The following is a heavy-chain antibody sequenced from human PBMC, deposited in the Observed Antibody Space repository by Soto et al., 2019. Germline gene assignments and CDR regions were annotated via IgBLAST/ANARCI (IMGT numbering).Heavy chain of an antibody. CDR2: INPSSGGT. V-gene: IGHV1-2*02. Sequence: ASVKVSCKASGYTFSDYYVHWVREAPGQGLEWMGWINPSSGGTIYTQRFQGRVTMTRDTSINTVYMELSRLTSDDTAVYYCAREMGVIGAPGYTWFDPWGQGALVTVSS. CDR1: GYTFSDYY. CDR3: AREMGVIGAPGYTWFDP. J-gene: IGHJ5*02. D-gene: IGHD1-26*01.